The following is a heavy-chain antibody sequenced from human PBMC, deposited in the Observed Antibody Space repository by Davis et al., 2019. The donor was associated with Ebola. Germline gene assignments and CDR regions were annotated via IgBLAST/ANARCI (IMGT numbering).Heavy chain of an antibody. CDR3: AKVQRGS. V-gene: IGHV3-7*01. D-gene: IGHD3-16*01. CDR1: GFTFSSYW. J-gene: IGHJ4*02. Sequence: GESLKISCSASGFTFSSYWMSWVRQAPGKGLEWVANIKQDGSEKYYVDSVKGRFTISRDNAKNSLYLQMNSLRAEDTAVYYCAKVQRGSWGQGTLVTVSS. CDR2: IKQDGSEK.